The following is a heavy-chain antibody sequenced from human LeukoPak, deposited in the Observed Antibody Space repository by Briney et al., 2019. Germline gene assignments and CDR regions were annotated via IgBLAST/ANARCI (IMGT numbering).Heavy chain of an antibody. CDR3: ARRGLDY. V-gene: IGHV1-18*01. CDR1: GYTFISYG. CDR2: INNYNGDT. D-gene: IGHD3-16*01. J-gene: IGHJ4*02. Sequence: ASVKVSCKASGYTFISYGISWVRQAPGQGLEWMGWINNYNGDTNYVQQFQGRVTMTTDTSTSTAYMELRSLRSDDTAVYYCARRGLDYWGQGTLVTVSS.